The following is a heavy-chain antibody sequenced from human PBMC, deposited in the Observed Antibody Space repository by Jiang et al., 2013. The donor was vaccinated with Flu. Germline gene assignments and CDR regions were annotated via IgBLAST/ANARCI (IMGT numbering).Heavy chain of an antibody. J-gene: IGHJ3*02. CDR2: IYTSGST. V-gene: IGHV4-4*07. D-gene: IGHD5-18*01. Sequence: GSGLVKPSETLSLTCAVSGGSISSYYWSWIRQPAGKGLEWIGRIYTSGSTNYNPSLKSRVTMSVDTSKNQFSLKLSSVTAADTAVYYCARDRPGYSYGYGTDAFDIWGQGTTVTVSS. CDR3: ARDRPGYSYGYGTDAFDI. CDR1: GGSISSYY.